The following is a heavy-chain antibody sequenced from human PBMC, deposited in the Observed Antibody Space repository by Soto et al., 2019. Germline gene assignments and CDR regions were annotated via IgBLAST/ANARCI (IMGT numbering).Heavy chain of an antibody. J-gene: IGHJ4*02. Sequence: SETLSLTCTVSGDSMSSFTYWTWVRQPPGKGLEWIGEIYQSGSTNYNPSLKSRVTISADKSNNQFSLRLSSVTAADTAVYYCARGLNTAMDPWHFDSSGQGTLVTVS. CDR2: IYQSGST. CDR1: GDSMSSFTY. D-gene: IGHD2-21*02. CDR3: ARGLNTAMDPWHFDS. V-gene: IGHV4-4*02.